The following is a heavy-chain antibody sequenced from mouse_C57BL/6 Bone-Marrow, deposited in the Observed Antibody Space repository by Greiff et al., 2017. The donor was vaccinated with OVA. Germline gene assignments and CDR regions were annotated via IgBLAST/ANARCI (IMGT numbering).Heavy chain of an antibody. D-gene: IGHD2-3*01. J-gene: IGHJ2*01. CDR1: GYTFTSYW. V-gene: IGHV1-64*01. Sequence: QVQLQQPGAELVKPGASVKLSCKASGYTFTSYWMPWVKQRPEQGLEWIGRIHPDSGCTNYNENLKSKATLTVDKSCITAYMQLSSLTSEDSAVYYCARSGEGYSLDYWGQGTTLTVSS. CDR3: ARSGEGYSLDY. CDR2: IHPDSGCT.